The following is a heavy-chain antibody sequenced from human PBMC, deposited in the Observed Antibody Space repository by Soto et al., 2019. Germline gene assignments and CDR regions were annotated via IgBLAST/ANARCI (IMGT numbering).Heavy chain of an antibody. J-gene: IGHJ6*02. CDR3: AKDLGLLWFGEHHYGMDV. Sequence: GGSLRLSCAASGFTFSSYGMHWVRQAPGKGLEWVAVISYDGSNKYYADSVKGRSTISRDNSKNTLYLQMNSLRAEDTAVYYCAKDLGLLWFGEHHYGMDVWGQGTTVTVSS. V-gene: IGHV3-30*18. CDR1: GFTFSSYG. D-gene: IGHD3-10*01. CDR2: ISYDGSNK.